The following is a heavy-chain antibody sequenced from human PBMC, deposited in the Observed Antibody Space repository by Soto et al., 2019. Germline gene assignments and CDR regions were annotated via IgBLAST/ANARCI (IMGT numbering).Heavy chain of an antibody. V-gene: IGHV3-74*01. J-gene: IGHJ4*02. CDR3: ARGARLFDY. Sequence: GSLRLPCAASGFSFSSYCMHGVSQAPGEGGVWVSRINSDGSSTSYADSVKGRFTIFRDKAKNTLYQQMSLLLAENTAVYNCARGARLFDYWGQGTLVTVSS. CDR1: GFSFSSYC. CDR2: INSDGSST. D-gene: IGHD6-25*01.